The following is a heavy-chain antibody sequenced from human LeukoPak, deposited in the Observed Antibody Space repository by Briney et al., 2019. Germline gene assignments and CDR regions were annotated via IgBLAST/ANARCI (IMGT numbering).Heavy chain of an antibody. CDR3: ARLGGAVLESVLGWFDP. D-gene: IGHD1-26*01. J-gene: IGHJ5*02. CDR2: IYYSGST. V-gene: IGHV4-39*01. CDR1: GGSISSSSYY. Sequence: KPSETLSLTCTVSGGSISSSSYYWGWIRQPPGKGLEWIGSIYYSGSTYYNPSLKSRVTISVDTSKNQFSLKLSSVTAADTAVYYCARLGGAVLESVLGWFDPWGQGTLVTVSS.